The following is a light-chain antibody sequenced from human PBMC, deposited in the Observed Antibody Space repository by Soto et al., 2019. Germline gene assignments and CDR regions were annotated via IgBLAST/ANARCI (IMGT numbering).Light chain of an antibody. CDR1: SSNIGAGYD. CDR2: GNS. Sequence: QAVVTQPPSVSGAPGQRVTISCTGSSSNIGAGYDVHWYQQLPGTAPKILIYGNSNRPSGAPDRFSGSKSGTSASLAITGLQAEDEADYYCQSYDSSLSVVFGGGTKLTVL. V-gene: IGLV1-40*01. CDR3: QSYDSSLSVV. J-gene: IGLJ2*01.